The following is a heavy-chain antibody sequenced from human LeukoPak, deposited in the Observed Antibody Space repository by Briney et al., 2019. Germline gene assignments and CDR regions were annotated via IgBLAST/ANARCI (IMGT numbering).Heavy chain of an antibody. CDR3: ARGVELTMVRGVDYYHYYYMDV. V-gene: IGHV1-8*03. CDR2: MNPNSGNS. Sequence: ASVKVSCKTSGYTFTRNDINWVRQATGQGLEWMGWMNPNSGNSGYAQKFQGRVTITRDNSISTAYMELSSLRSEDTAVYYCARGVELTMVRGVDYYHYYYMDVWGKGTTVTISS. CDR1: GYTFTRND. J-gene: IGHJ6*03. D-gene: IGHD3-10*01.